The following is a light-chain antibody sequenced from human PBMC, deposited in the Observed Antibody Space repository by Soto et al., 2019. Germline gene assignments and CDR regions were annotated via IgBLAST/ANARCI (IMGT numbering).Light chain of an antibody. J-gene: IGKJ4*01. V-gene: IGKV3-20*01. Sequence: EILLTQSPGTLSLSPGERATLSCRASQSVSSSYLAWYQQKPGQATRLLIYGASSRATGIPDRFSGSGSGTDFTLTISRLEPEDFAVYYCQQYGSSPLTFGGGTKVEIK. CDR2: GAS. CDR3: QQYGSSPLT. CDR1: QSVSSSY.